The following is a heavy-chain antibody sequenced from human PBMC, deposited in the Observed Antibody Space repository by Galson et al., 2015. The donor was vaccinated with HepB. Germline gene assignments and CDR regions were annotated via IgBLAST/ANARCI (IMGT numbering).Heavy chain of an antibody. CDR3: ARDDGVGATTGLDY. V-gene: IGHV1-69*13. CDR2: IIPIFGTA. J-gene: IGHJ4*02. CDR1: GGTFSSYA. D-gene: IGHD1-26*01. Sequence: SVKVSCKASGGTFSSYAISWVRQAPGQGLEWMGGIIPIFGTANYAQKFQGRVTITADESTSTAYMELSSLRSEDTAVYYCARDDGVGATTGLDYWGQGTLVTVSS.